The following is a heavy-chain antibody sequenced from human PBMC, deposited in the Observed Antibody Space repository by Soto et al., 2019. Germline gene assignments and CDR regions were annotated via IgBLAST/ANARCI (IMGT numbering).Heavy chain of an antibody. CDR2: IYPGDSDT. J-gene: IGHJ6*02. V-gene: IGHV5-51*01. D-gene: IGHD4-17*01. CDR3: ARRISVTTGYYYYGMDV. Sequence: GESLKISCKGSGYSFTSYWIGWVRQMPGKGLEWMGIIYPGDSDTRYSPSFQGQVTISADKSISTAYLQWSSLKASDTAMYYCARRISVTTGYYYYGMDVWGQGTMVTVSS. CDR1: GYSFTSYW.